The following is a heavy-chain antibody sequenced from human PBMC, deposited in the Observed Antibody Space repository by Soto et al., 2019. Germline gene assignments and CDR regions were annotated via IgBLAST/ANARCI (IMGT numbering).Heavy chain of an antibody. D-gene: IGHD3-3*01. CDR2: INGGGTP. V-gene: IGHV3-23*01. J-gene: IGHJ6*02. CDR1: GFTFNSYA. CDR3: AKDKDWSGVYGMDV. Sequence: GGSLRLSCAASGFTFNSYAMNWVRQAPGKGLEWVTTINGGGTPYYADSVKGRFTISRDNSKNTLYLQMNSLRAEDTAVYYCAKDKDWSGVYGMDVWGQGTTVTVSS.